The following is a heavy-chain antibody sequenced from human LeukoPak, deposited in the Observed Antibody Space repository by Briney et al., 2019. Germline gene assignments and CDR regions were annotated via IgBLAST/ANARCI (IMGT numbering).Heavy chain of an antibody. D-gene: IGHD2-15*01. Sequence: GGSLRLSCAASGFTFSSYAMSWVRQAPGKGLEYVSAISSNGGSTYYADSVKGRFTISRDNSKNTLYLQMGSLRAEDMAVYYCARASGYCSGGSCPLYYYGMDVWGKGTTVTVSS. V-gene: IGHV3-64*02. CDR3: ARASGYCSGGSCPLYYYGMDV. J-gene: IGHJ6*04. CDR2: ISSNGGST. CDR1: GFTFSSYA.